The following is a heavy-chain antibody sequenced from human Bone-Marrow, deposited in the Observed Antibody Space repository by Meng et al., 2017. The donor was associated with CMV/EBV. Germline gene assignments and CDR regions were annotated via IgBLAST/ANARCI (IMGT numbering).Heavy chain of an antibody. CDR2: IIPILGIA. V-gene: IGHV1-69*02. Sequence: SVKVSCKASGGTFSSYTISWVRQAPGQGLEWMGRIIPILGIANYAQKFQGRVTITADKSTSTAYMELSSLRSEDTAVYYCARRYSSSSEFDPCGQGTLFTVSS. CDR1: GGTFSSYT. CDR3: ARRYSSSSEFDP. J-gene: IGHJ5*02. D-gene: IGHD6-6*01.